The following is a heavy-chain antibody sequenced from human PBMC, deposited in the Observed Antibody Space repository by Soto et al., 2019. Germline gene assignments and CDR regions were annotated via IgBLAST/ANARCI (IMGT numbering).Heavy chain of an antibody. Sequence: GCLLLPCAASGFTFSDYYMSWIRQAPGKGLEWVSSITSSGSTTYYTDSVKGRFTISRDNAKNSLYLQMNSLRAEDTAVYYCARERYSYGPYYFDYWGQGTLVTVYS. J-gene: IGHJ4*02. D-gene: IGHD5-18*01. CDR1: GFTFSDYY. CDR3: ARERYSYGPYYFDY. CDR2: ITSSGSTT. V-gene: IGHV3-11*01.